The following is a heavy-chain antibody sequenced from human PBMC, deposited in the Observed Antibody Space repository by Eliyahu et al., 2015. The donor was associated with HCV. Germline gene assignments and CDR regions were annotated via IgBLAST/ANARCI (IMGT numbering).Heavy chain of an antibody. CDR1: GXXFTSXD. V-gene: IGHV1-8*01. J-gene: IGHJ5*02. Sequence: QVQLVQSGAEVKKPGASVKVSCKAXGXXFTSXDXNWVRQATGQGLEWMGWMNPNSGNTGYAQKFQGRVTMTRNTSISTAYMELSSLRSEDTAVYYCARGRLSSSPRNNWFDPWGQGTLVTVSS. D-gene: IGHD6-6*01. CDR2: MNPNSGNT. CDR3: ARGRLSSSPRNNWFDP.